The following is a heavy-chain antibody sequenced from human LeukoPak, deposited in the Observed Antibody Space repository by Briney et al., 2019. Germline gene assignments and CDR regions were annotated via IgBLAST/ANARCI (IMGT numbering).Heavy chain of an antibody. V-gene: IGHV1-18*01. CDR3: ARVRAAAGIYYSDY. CDR1: GYAFTNYA. CDR2: ISPHNGDT. J-gene: IGHJ4*02. Sequence: ASVKVSCKASGYAFTNYAISWVRQAPGQGLEWMGWISPHNGDTNYVQNLRGRVTMTTDTSTSTAYMELRSLRCDDTAVYYCARVRAAAGIYYSDYWGQGTLVTVSS. D-gene: IGHD6-13*01.